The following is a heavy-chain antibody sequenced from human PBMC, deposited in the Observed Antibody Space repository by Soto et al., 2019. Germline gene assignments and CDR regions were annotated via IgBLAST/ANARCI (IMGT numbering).Heavy chain of an antibody. CDR1: GGSGSSGSYY. CDR3: ARGIEAWYHVRYYYGMDV. V-gene: IGHV4-61*01. CDR2: IYYSGST. Sequence: QVQLQESGPGLVKPSETLSLTCTVSGGSGSSGSYYWSLIRQPPGKGLEWIGDIYYSGSTNHNPSFKSPVTISVATSKNQFSLKLSSVTPADTAVYYCARGIEAWYHVRYYYGMDVWGQGTTVTVSS. D-gene: IGHD6-13*01. J-gene: IGHJ6*02.